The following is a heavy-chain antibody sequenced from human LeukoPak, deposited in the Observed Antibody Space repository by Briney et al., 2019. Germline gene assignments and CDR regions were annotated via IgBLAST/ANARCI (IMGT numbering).Heavy chain of an antibody. D-gene: IGHD1-26*01. CDR2: ISLAGQT. CDR1: GGSISGTNW. V-gene: IGHV4/OR15-8*02. Sequence: SETLSLTCGVSGGSISGTNWWSWVRQPPGQGLEWIGEISLAGQTNYNPSLNGRVTMSLDKSSNQLSLHLTSVTAADTTTYYCSRESGPFCPFGYWGQGTLVIVSS. CDR3: SRESGPFCPFGY. J-gene: IGHJ4*02.